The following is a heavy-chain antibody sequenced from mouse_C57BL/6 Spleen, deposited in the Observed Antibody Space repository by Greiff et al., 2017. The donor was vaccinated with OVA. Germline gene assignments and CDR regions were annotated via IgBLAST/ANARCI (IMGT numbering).Heavy chain of an antibody. J-gene: IGHJ1*03. CDR2: IYPGDGDP. Sequence: QVQLQQSGAELVKPGASVKISCKASGYAFSSYWMNWVKQRPGKGLEWIGQIYPGDGDPNYNGKLKGKAPLTADKSSSTAYMQLSSLTSEDYAVSDCARIATGVVGDWYFDVWGTGATVTVSS. D-gene: IGHD1-1*01. CDR1: GYAFSSYW. V-gene: IGHV1-80*01. CDR3: ARIATGVVGDWYFDV.